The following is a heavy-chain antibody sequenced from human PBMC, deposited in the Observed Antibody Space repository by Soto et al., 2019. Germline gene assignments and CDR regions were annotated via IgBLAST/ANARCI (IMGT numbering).Heavy chain of an antibody. D-gene: IGHD2-15*01. V-gene: IGHV1-18*04. Sequence: ASVKVSCKXSGYTFTSYGISWVRQAPGQGLEWMGWISAYNGNTNYAQKLQGRVTMTTDTSTSTAYMELRSLRSDDTAVYYCARDKRVVVAATPNYYFDYWGQGTLVTVSS. CDR3: ARDKRVVVAATPNYYFDY. J-gene: IGHJ4*02. CDR2: ISAYNGNT. CDR1: GYTFTSYG.